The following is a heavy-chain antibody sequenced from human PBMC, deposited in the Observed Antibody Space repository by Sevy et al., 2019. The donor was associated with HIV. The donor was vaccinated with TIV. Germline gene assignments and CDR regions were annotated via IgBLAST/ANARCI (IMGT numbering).Heavy chain of an antibody. CDR1: GFPFSNSW. J-gene: IGHJ4*02. D-gene: IGHD3-10*01. CDR2: IKEDGGEI. Sequence: GGSLRLSCAASGFPFSNSWMTWVRQAPGKGLEWVANIKEDGGEIYYVDSVKGRFTISRDNAKNSLYLQMNSLRAEDTAVYYCLVSFDYWGQGTLVTVSS. CDR3: LVSFDY. V-gene: IGHV3-7*01.